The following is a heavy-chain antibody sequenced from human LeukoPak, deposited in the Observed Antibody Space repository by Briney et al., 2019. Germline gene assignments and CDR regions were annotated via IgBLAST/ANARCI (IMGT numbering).Heavy chain of an antibody. V-gene: IGHV3-15*01. CDR2: IKSKTDSATR. D-gene: IGHD5-18*01. J-gene: IGHJ4*02. Sequence: GGSLRLSCAASGFTFSNAWMSWVRQAPGKGLEWVGRIKSKTDSATRDFAAPVKGRFTISRDDSKNTLFLQMNSLKTEDTGVYFCTAGYGNSDLDYWGQGTLVTVSS. CDR1: GFTFSNAW. CDR3: TAGYGNSDLDY.